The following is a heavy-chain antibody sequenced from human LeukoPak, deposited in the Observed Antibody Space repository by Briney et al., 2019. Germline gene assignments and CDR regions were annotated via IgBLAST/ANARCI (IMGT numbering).Heavy chain of an antibody. CDR3: ARGPFAGLAARPDWFDP. D-gene: IGHD6-6*01. CDR1: GGSISSYY. J-gene: IGHJ5*02. V-gene: IGHV4-39*07. CDR2: IYYSGST. Sequence: NPSETLSLTCTVSGGSISSYYWGWIRQPPGKGLEWIGSIYYSGSTYYNPSLKSRVTISVDTSKNQFSLKLSSVTAADTAVYYCARGPFAGLAARPDWFDPWGQGTLVTVSS.